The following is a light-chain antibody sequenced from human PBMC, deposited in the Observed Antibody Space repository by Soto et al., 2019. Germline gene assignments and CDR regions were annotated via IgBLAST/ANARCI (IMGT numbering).Light chain of an antibody. V-gene: IGLV1-47*01. CDR1: SSNIGSNY. CDR3: AAWDDSLSGPRI. J-gene: IGLJ2*01. CDR2: RNN. Sequence: QSELTQPPSASGTPGQRVTISCSGSSSNIGSNYVYWYQQLPGTAPKLLIYRNNQRPSGVPDRFSGSKSGTSASLAISGLRSEDEADYYCAAWDDSLSGPRIFGGGTKLTVL.